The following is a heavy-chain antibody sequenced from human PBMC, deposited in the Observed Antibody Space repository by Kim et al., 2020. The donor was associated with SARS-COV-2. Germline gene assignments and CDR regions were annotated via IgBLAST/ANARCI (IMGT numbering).Heavy chain of an antibody. V-gene: IGHV4-59*08. Sequence: SETLSLTCTVSGGSISSYYWSWIRQPPGKGLEWIGYIYYSGSTNYNPSLKSRVTISVDTSKNQFSLKLSSVTAADTAVYYCARSQGIFGGRYFDYWGQGTLVTVSS. CDR2: IYYSGST. J-gene: IGHJ4*02. CDR1: GGSISSYY. D-gene: IGHD3-3*01. CDR3: ARSQGIFGGRYFDY.